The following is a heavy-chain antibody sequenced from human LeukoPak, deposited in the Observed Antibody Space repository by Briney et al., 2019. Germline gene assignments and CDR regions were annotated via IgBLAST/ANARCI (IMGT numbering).Heavy chain of an antibody. D-gene: IGHD6-19*01. CDR3: VREGGSDWYSGWFDP. J-gene: IGHJ5*02. V-gene: IGHV3-9*01. CDR1: GFTFDDYA. Sequence: GGSLRLSCAASGFTFDDYAMHWVRQAPGKGLEWVSGISWNSGSVAYADSVKGRFTVSRDNAKNSLFLQMNSLRVEDTALYYCVREGGSDWYSGWFDPWGQGTQVTVSS. CDR2: ISWNSGSV.